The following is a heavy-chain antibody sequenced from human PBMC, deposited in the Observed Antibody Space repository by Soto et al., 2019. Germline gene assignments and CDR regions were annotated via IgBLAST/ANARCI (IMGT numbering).Heavy chain of an antibody. CDR3: AKDTGPN. CDR1: GFTFDNYA. Sequence: GGSLRLSCAASGFTFDNYAMHWVRQAPGKGLEWVSGISWNSNTTAYADSVKGRFTISRDNAKNSLYLQMNRLRAEDTAFYYCAKDTGPNWGQGTLVTVSS. V-gene: IGHV3-9*01. CDR2: ISWNSNTT. J-gene: IGHJ4*02.